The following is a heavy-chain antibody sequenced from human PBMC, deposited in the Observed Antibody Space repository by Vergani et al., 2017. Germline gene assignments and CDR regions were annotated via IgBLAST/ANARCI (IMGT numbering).Heavy chain of an antibody. CDR3: AADQRSGYYHSYYYYYMDV. CDR1: GFTFTSSA. J-gene: IGHJ6*03. V-gene: IGHV1-58*01. CDR2: IVVGSGNT. Sequence: QMQLVQSGPEVKKPGTSVKVSCKASGFTFTSSAVQWVRQARGQRLEWIGWIVVGSGNTNDAQKFKERVTITRDMSTSTAYMELSSLRSEDTAVYYCAADQRSGYYHSYYYYYMDVWGKGTTVTVSS. D-gene: IGHD3-22*01.